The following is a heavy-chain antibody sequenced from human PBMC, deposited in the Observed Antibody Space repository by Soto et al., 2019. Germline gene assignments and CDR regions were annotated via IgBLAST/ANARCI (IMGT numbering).Heavy chain of an antibody. D-gene: IGHD1-26*01. V-gene: IGHV3-23*01. Sequence: PGGSLRLSCAASGFTFSSYAMSWVRQAPGKGLEWVSAISGSGGSTYYADSVKGRFTISRDNSKNTLYLQMNSLRAEDTAVYYCAKDDSELLWDVNWFDPWGQGTLVTVSS. J-gene: IGHJ5*02. CDR1: GFTFSSYA. CDR3: AKDDSELLWDVNWFDP. CDR2: ISGSGGST.